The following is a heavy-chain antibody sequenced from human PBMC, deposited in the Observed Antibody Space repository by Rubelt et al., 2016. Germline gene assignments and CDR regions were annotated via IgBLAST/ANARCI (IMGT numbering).Heavy chain of an antibody. Sequence: VQLVESGGGLIQPGGSLRLACRASGFTVSSNYMNWVRQAPGKGLEWVAVISYDGSNKYYADSVKGRFTISRDNSKNTLYLQVNSWGAEDTAGDYCAGGGGGAWGQGTLVTVSS. V-gene: IGHV3-30*03. CDR2: ISYDGSNK. D-gene: IGHD3-16*01. CDR3: AGGGGGA. CDR1: GFTVSSNY. J-gene: IGHJ4*02.